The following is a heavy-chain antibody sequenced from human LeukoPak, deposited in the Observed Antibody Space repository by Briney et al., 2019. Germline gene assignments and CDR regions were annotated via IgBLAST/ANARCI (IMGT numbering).Heavy chain of an antibody. Sequence: ASVKVSCKASGYSFTSDGISWVRQAPGQGLEWIGWISGYNYKTNYAQKVQGRVTMTTDTSTITAYMEPRSLRSDDTALYYCARAPRIWSGFFYFDYWGQGTLVTVSS. D-gene: IGHD3-3*01. CDR2: ISGYNYKT. CDR1: GYSFTSDG. J-gene: IGHJ4*02. V-gene: IGHV1-18*01. CDR3: ARAPRIWSGFFYFDY.